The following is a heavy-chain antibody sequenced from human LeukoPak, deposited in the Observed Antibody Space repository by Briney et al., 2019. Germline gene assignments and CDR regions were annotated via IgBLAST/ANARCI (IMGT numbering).Heavy chain of an antibody. J-gene: IGHJ4*02. V-gene: IGHV3-66*01. D-gene: IGHD2-21*02. Sequence: GGSLRLSCAASGFTVSSNYMSWVRQAPGKGLEWVSVIYTGGNTDYADSVKGRFTISRDNSKNTLNLQINSLRAEDTAVYYCARGRLTFYFDSWGQGTLVTVSS. CDR2: IYTGGNT. CDR1: GFTVSSNY. CDR3: ARGRLTFYFDS.